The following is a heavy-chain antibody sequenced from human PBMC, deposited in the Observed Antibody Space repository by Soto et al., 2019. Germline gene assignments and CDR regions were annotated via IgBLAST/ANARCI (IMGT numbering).Heavy chain of an antibody. D-gene: IGHD3-3*01. J-gene: IGHJ4*02. CDR2: LSGSGGST. Sequence: PGGSRRHPGAPSGCTCPSYAISWVVQARGRGLEWVSALSGSGGSTYYADSVKVRFTISRDNSKNTLYLQMNSLRAEDTDVYYCANVSHYDFWRGYMDDHHFDYWAKATLVTVSS. CDR3: ANVSHYDFWRGYMDDHHFDY. CDR1: GCTCPSYA. V-gene: IGHV3-23*01.